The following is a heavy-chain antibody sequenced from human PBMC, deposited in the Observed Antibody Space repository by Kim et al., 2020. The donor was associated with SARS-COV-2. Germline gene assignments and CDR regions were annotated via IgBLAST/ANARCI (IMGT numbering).Heavy chain of an antibody. CDR1: GFTFSTYG. J-gene: IGHJ6*01. CDR2: ISYDGSSK. D-gene: IGHD3-10*01. Sequence: GGSLRLSGAASGFTFSTYGMHWVRQAPGKGLEWVAVISYDGSSKYYGESVKGRFTISRDNPENTLYLQMNSLRPEDTAVYYCAKAVLRGVNFYYYGMDVWGQGTTVAVSS. V-gene: IGHV3-30*18. CDR3: AKAVLRGVNFYYYGMDV.